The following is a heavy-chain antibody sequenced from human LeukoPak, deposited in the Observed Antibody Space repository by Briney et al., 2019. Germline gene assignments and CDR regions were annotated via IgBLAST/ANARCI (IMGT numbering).Heavy chain of an antibody. Sequence: SETLSLTCTVSGGSISSYYWSWIRQPPGKGLEWIANIYHTGSTNYNPSLSSRVTISIDTAKNQFSLKLTSVTAADTAVYYCARRGRNTSGWQDYLWGQGTLVTVSS. D-gene: IGHD6-25*01. CDR3: ARRGRNTSGWQDYL. CDR2: IYHTGST. V-gene: IGHV4-59*01. CDR1: GGSISSYY. J-gene: IGHJ4*02.